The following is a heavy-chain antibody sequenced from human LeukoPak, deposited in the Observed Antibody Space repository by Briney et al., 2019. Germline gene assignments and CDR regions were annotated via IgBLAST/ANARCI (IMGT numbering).Heavy chain of an antibody. CDR3: AKDIAASGLPRIFDF. CDR1: GFTFSSYA. D-gene: IGHD6-13*01. CDR2: ISGSGGST. Sequence: GGSLRLSCAASGFTFSSYAMSWVRQAPGKGLEWVSTISGSGGSTYYADSVKGRFTISRDNSENTLYPQMNSLSGEDTAIYYCAKDIAASGLPRIFDFWGQGTLVTVSS. V-gene: IGHV3-23*01. J-gene: IGHJ4*02.